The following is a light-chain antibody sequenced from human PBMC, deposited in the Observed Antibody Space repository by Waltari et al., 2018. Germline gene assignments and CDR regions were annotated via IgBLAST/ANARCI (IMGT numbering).Light chain of an antibody. CDR3: SSYTSSSTWV. CDR2: DVS. J-gene: IGLJ3*02. CDR1: SSDVGGYKY. Sequence: QSALTQPASVSGSPGQSITISCTGTSSDVGGYKYVPWYQQHPGKAPKLMIYDVSNRPSGVSNRFSGSKSGNTASLTISGLQAEDEADYYCSSYTSSSTWVFGGGTKLTVL. V-gene: IGLV2-14*03.